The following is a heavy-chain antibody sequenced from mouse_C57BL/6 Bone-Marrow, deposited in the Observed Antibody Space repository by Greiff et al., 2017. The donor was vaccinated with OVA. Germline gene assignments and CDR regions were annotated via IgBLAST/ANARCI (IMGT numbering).Heavy chain of an antibody. J-gene: IGHJ4*01. CDR1: GYTFTSYW. Sequence: VQLQQPGAELVKPGASVKLSCKASGYTFTSYWMHWVKQRPGRGLEWIGRIDPNSGGTKYNEKFKSKATLTVDKPSSTAYMQLSSLTSEDSAVYYCARPLNVTVVAPYAMDYWGQGTSVTVSS. CDR3: ARPLNVTVVAPYAMDY. V-gene: IGHV1-72*01. CDR2: IDPNSGGT. D-gene: IGHD1-1*01.